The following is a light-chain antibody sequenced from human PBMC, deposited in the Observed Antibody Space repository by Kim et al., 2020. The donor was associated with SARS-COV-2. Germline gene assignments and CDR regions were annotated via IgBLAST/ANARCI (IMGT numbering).Light chain of an antibody. V-gene: IGLV3-1*01. Sequence: SYELTQPPSVSVSPGQTASITCFGDKLGDKYACWFQQKPGQSPVLVIYQDTKRPSGIPERFSGSNSGNTATLTISGTQAMDEADYYCQAWDRSTPVFGGG. CDR3: QAWDRSTPV. CDR1: KLGDKY. CDR2: QDT. J-gene: IGLJ2*01.